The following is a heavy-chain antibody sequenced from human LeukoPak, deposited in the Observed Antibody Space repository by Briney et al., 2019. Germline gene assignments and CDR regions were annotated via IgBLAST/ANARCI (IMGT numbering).Heavy chain of an antibody. J-gene: IGHJ6*04. CDR2: IDPRDSYN. CDR3: ARHLPYHYYGMDL. CDR1: GYSFTSYW. V-gene: IGHV5-10-1*01. Sequence: PGESLKISCKGSGYSFTSYWISLVRQMPGKGLEWRGRIDPRDSYNNYSPSFQGHVTISADKSLSTAYLQWSSLKASDTAMYYCARHLPYHYYGMDLWGKGTTVTVSS.